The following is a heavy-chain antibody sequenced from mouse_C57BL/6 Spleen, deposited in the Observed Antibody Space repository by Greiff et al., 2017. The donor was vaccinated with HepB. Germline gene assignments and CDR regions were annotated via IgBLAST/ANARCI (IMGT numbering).Heavy chain of an antibody. V-gene: IGHV5-17*01. Sequence: EVQWVESGGGLVKPGGSLKLSCAASGFTFSDYGMHWVRQAPEKGLEWVAYISSGSSTIYYADTVKGRFTISRDNAKNTLFLQMTSLRSEDTAMYYCARPFHPYYYAMDYWGQGTSVTVSS. CDR2: ISSGSSTI. CDR1: GFTFSDYG. J-gene: IGHJ4*01. CDR3: ARPFHPYYYAMDY.